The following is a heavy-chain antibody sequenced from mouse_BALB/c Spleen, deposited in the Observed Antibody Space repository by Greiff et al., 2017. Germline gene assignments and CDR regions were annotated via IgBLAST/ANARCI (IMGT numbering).Heavy chain of an antibody. CDR2: IRLKSNNYAT. CDR3: TRSWGLQYDY. V-gene: IGHV6-6*02. D-gene: IGHD2-12*01. J-gene: IGHJ2*01. Sequence: EVKLVESGGGLVQPGGSMKLSCVASGFTFSNYWMNWVRQSPEKGLEWVAEIRLKSNNYATHYAESVKGRFTISRDDSKSSVYLQMNNLRAEDTGIYYCTRSWGLQYDYWGQGTTLTVSS. CDR1: GFTFSNYW.